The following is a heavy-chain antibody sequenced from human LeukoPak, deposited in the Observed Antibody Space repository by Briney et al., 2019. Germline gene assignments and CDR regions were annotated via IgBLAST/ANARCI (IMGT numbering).Heavy chain of an antibody. Sequence: GGSLRLSCAASGFTFSTYCMHWVRQAPGKGLEWVSSISSSSSYIYYADSVKGRFTISRDNAKNSLYLQMNSLRAEDTAVYYCARDRAVGFLFYWGQGTLVTVSS. CDR2: ISSSSSYI. D-gene: IGHD2/OR15-2a*01. CDR1: GFTFSTYC. V-gene: IGHV3-21*01. CDR3: ARDRAVGFLFY. J-gene: IGHJ4*02.